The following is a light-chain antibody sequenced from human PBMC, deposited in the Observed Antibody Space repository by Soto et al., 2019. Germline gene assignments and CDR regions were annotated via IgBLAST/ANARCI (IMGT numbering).Light chain of an antibody. V-gene: IGLV2-14*01. CDR1: SSDVGGYNY. CDR2: DVS. J-gene: IGLJ1*01. Sequence: QSVLTQPASVSGSPGQSITISCTGTSSDVGGYNYVSWYQQHPGKAPKLLICDVSNRPSGVSNRFSGSKSGNTASLTISGLQAEDEADYYCRSYTTSRTYVFGTGTKVTVL. CDR3: RSYTTSRTYV.